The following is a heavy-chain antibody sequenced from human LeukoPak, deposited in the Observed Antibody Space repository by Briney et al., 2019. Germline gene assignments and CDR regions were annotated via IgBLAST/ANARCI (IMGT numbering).Heavy chain of an antibody. CDR2: ISYDGSNK. D-gene: IGHD2-2*01. CDR3: AREVVVPAATVPYGCFDY. J-gene: IGHJ4*02. Sequence: GGSLRLSCAASGFTFSSYAMHWVRQAPGKGLEWVAVISYDGSNKYYADSVKGRFTISRDNSKNTLYLQMNSLRAEDTVVYYCAREVVVPAATVPYGCFDYWGQGTLVTVSS. V-gene: IGHV3-30-3*01. CDR1: GFTFSSYA.